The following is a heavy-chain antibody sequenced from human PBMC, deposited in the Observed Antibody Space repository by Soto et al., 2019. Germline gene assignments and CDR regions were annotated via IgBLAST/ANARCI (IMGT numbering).Heavy chain of an antibody. CDR3: VREEYYYDSSGPGVYGMDV. CDR1: GGSVSSGSYY. CDR2: IYYSGST. Sequence: SETLSLTCTVSGGSVSSGSYYWSWIRQPPGKGLEWIGYIYYSGSTNYNPSLKSRVTISVDTSKNQFSLKLSSVTAADTAVYYCVREEYYYDSSGPGVYGMDVWGQGTTVTVSS. D-gene: IGHD3-22*01. J-gene: IGHJ6*02. V-gene: IGHV4-61*01.